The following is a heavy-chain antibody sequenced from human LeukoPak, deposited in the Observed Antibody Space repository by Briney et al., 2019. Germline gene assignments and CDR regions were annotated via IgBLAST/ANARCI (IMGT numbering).Heavy chain of an antibody. J-gene: IGHJ5*02. V-gene: IGHV1-24*01. Sequence: ASVKVSCKVSGYTLTELSMHWVRQAPGKGLEWMGGIDPEDGETMYAQKFQGRVTMTEDTSTHTAYMELSSLRSEDTAVYYCATVRVRPRSYSSGTRRYNWFDPWRQPTLLTLPS. D-gene: IGHD6-25*01. CDR3: ATVRVRPRSYSSGTRRYNWFDP. CDR2: IDPEDGET. CDR1: GYTLTELS.